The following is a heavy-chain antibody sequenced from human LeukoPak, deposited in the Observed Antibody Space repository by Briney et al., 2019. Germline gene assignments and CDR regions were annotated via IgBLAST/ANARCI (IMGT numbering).Heavy chain of an antibody. D-gene: IGHD3-22*01. J-gene: IGHJ4*02. Sequence: SETLSLTCTVSGGSISSSSYYWGWIRQPPGKGLEWIGSIYYSGSTYYNPSLKSRVTISVDTSKNQFSLKLSSVTAADTAVYYCARQTNYYDSSGYYYEDYWGQGTLVTVSS. CDR1: GGSISSSSYY. V-gene: IGHV4-39*01. CDR2: IYYSGST. CDR3: ARQTNYYDSSGYYYEDY.